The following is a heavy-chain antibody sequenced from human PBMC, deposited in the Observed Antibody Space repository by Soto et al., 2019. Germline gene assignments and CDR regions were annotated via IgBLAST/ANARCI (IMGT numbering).Heavy chain of an antibody. CDR2: IYGSGDST. J-gene: IGHJ4*02. Sequence: PGRSLTLACPASGFTFSTYTMNWFRQAPGKGLEWVSGIYGSGDSTFYADSVKGRFTISRDNSKNTLYLQMNSLRAEDTAVYYCAKDARPDGYSHFDYWGQETLVSVSS. CDR1: GFTFSTYT. CDR3: AKDARPDGYSHFDY. V-gene: IGHV3-23*01. D-gene: IGHD2-15*01.